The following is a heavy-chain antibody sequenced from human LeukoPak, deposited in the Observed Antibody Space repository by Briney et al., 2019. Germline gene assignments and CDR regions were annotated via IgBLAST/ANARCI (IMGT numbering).Heavy chain of an antibody. CDR3: AKFSSSSANYYYMDV. D-gene: IGHD6-6*01. CDR1: GFTFSSYG. Sequence: GGSLRLSCAASGFTFSSYGMHWVRQAPGKGLEWVSAISGSGGSTYYADSVKGRFTISRDNSKNTLYLQMNSLRAEDTAVYYCAKFSSSSANYYYMDVWGKGTTVTVSS. CDR2: ISGSGGST. J-gene: IGHJ6*03. V-gene: IGHV3-23*01.